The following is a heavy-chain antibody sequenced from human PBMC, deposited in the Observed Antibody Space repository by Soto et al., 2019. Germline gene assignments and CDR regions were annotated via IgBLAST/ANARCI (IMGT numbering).Heavy chain of an antibody. D-gene: IGHD5-18*01. J-gene: IGHJ4*02. CDR1: GGSIRGSDDY. Sequence: QVHLQESGPGVVKPSETLSLTCTVSGGSIRGSDDYWSWIRQPPGKGLEWIGYRYDSGSTYYNPSLKSRVFISLDRSENQFSLKLSSVTAADTAVYYCASGYSYDDYWGQGILVTVSS. CDR2: RYDSGST. V-gene: IGHV4-30-4*01. CDR3: ASGYSYDDY.